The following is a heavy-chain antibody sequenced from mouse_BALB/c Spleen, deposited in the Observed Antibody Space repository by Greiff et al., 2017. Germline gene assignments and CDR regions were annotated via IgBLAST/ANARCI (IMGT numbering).Heavy chain of an antibody. Sequence: EVHLVESGTVLARPGASVKMSCKASGYTFTSYWMHWVKQRPGQGLEWIGAIYPGNSDTSYNQKFKGKAKLTAVTSTSTAYMELSSLTNEDSAVYYCTDYDYDSGFAYWGQGTLVTVSA. D-gene: IGHD2-4*01. V-gene: IGHV1-5*01. CDR2: IYPGNSDT. CDR1: GYTFTSYW. CDR3: TDYDYDSGFAY. J-gene: IGHJ3*01.